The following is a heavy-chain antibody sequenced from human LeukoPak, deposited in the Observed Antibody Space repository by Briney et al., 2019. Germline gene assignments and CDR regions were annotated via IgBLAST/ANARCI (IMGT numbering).Heavy chain of an antibody. CDR2: IIPIFGTA. CDR3: ARGIEMATIGLGY. J-gene: IGHJ4*02. Sequence: SVKVSCKPSGGTFSSYAISWVRPAPGQGLEWMGGIIPIFGTANYAQKFQGRVTITTDESTSTAYMELSSLRSEDTAVYYCARGIEMATIGLGYWGQGTLVTVSS. CDR1: GGTFSSYA. V-gene: IGHV1-69*05. D-gene: IGHD5-24*01.